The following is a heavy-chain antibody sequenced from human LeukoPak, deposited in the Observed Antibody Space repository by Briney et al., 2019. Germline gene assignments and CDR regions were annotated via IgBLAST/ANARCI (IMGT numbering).Heavy chain of an antibody. V-gene: IGHV5-51*01. D-gene: IGHD2-21*01. J-gene: IGHJ4*02. CDR3: ARMAYCGGDCYLYYFDY. Sequence: GESLKISCKGSGYSFTSYWIGWVRQMPGKGLEWMGIIYPGDSDTRYSPSFQGQVTISADKSISTAYLQWSSLKASDTAMYYCARMAYCGGDCYLYYFDYWGRGTLVTVSS. CDR1: GYSFTSYW. CDR2: IYPGDSDT.